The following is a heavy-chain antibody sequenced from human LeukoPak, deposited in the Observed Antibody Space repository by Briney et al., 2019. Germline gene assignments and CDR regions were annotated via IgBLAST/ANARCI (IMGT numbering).Heavy chain of an antibody. CDR3: ARGRALWP. J-gene: IGHJ5*02. Sequence: NTSETLSLTCAVYGGSFSGYYWSWIRQPPGKGLEWIGEINHSGSTNYNPSLKSRVTISVDTSKNQFSLKLSSVTAADTAVYYCARGRALWPRGQGTLVTVSS. V-gene: IGHV4-34*01. D-gene: IGHD3-16*01. CDR1: GGSFSGYY. CDR2: INHSGST.